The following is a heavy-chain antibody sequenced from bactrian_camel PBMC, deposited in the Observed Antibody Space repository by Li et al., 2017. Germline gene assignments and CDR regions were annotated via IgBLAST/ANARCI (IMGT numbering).Heavy chain of an antibody. V-gene: IGHV3S9*01. CDR2: IHSDGRT. D-gene: IGHD3*01. CDR3: ALNQEGLG. J-gene: IGHJ4*01. Sequence: VQLVESGGGSVQAGGSLRLSCAASGFDFSGYAMSWARQAPGKEREGVAGIHSDGRTTYAESVKGRFTVSRDNAKNTLYLQMSSLKTDDTAMYFCALNQEGLGRGQGTQVTVS. CDR1: GFDFSGYA.